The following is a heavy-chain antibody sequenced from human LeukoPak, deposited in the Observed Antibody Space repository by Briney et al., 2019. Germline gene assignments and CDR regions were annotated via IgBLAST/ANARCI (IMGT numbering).Heavy chain of an antibody. D-gene: IGHD5-12*01. V-gene: IGHV3-30-3*01. J-gene: IGHJ6*02. CDR3: ARGSPGVIGYDSNHYYGMDV. Sequence: GGSLRLSCAASGFTFSYYAMHWVRQAPGKGLEWVAIISYDGAHKDYAGSVKGRFSISRDNSENTLYLQMNSLRVEDTSVYYCARGSPGVIGYDSNHYYGMDVWGQGTTVTVS. CDR2: ISYDGAHK. CDR1: GFTFSYYA.